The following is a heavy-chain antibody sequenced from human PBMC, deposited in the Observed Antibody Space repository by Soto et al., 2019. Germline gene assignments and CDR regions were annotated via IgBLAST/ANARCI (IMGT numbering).Heavy chain of an antibody. CDR1: GGTFSSYA. D-gene: IGHD1-26*01. Sequence: ASVKVSCKASGGTFSSYAISWVRQAPGQGLEWMGGIIPIFGTANYAQKFQGRVTITADESTSTAYMELSSLRSEDTAVYYCARSGQWELLGYFDYWGQGTLVTVSS. CDR2: IIPIFGTA. J-gene: IGHJ4*02. V-gene: IGHV1-69*13. CDR3: ARSGQWELLGYFDY.